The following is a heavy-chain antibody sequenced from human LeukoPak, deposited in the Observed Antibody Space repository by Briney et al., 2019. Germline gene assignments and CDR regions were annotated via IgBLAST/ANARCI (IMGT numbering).Heavy chain of an antibody. CDR2: IRGGGET. Sequence: GGSLRLSCAASGFLFSNYAMSWVRQPPARGLEWVSSIRGGGETFYADFVKGRFTLSRDDSTNTVYLQLSNLRVEDTAIYYCAKGSGYDTDFDYWGQGTLATVSS. V-gene: IGHV3-23*01. J-gene: IGHJ4*02. CDR1: GFLFSNYA. CDR3: AKGSGYDTDFDY. D-gene: IGHD3-9*01.